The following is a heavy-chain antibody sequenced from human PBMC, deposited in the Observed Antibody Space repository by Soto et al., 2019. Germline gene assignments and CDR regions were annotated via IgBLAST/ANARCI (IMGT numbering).Heavy chain of an antibody. Sequence: GGSLIISCAASGFTFSDYYMSWVRQAPGKGLEWVSAISGSGGSTYYADSVKVRFTISRDNAKNSLYLQMNSLRAEDTAVYYCARARKSIAARPDYYYYGMDVWGQGTTVTVSS. V-gene: IGHV3-11*01. CDR1: GFTFSDYY. CDR2: ISGSGGST. CDR3: ARARKSIAARPDYYYYGMDV. J-gene: IGHJ6*02. D-gene: IGHD6-6*01.